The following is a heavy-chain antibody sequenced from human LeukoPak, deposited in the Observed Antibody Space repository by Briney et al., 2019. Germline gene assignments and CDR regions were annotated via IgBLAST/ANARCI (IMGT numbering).Heavy chain of an antibody. CDR3: AKDSYSSSSGSHFDY. CDR1: GFTFDDYT. J-gene: IGHJ4*02. D-gene: IGHD6-6*01. V-gene: IGHV3-43*01. CDR2: ISWDGGST. Sequence: GGSLRLSCAASGFTFDDYTMHWVRQAPGKGLEWVSLISWDGGSTYYADSVKGRFTISRDNSKNSLYLQMNSLRTEDTALYYCAKDSYSSSSGSHFDYWGQGTLVTVSS.